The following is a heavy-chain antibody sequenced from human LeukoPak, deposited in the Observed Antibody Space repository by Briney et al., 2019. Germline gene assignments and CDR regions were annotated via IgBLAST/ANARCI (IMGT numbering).Heavy chain of an antibody. CDR3: ATIAAAGVDEEDY. J-gene: IGHJ4*02. Sequence: ASETLSLTCTVSGGSISSYYWSWIRQPPGKGLEWIGYIYYSGSTNYNPSLKSRVTISVDTSKNQFSLKLSSVTAADTAVYYCATIAAAGVDEEDYWGQGTLVTVSS. D-gene: IGHD6-13*01. V-gene: IGHV4-59*12. CDR2: IYYSGST. CDR1: GGSISSYY.